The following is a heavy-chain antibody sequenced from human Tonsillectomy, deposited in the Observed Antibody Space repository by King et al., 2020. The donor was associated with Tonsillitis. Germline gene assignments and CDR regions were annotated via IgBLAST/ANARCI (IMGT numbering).Heavy chain of an antibody. CDR2: INHRGST. D-gene: IGHD1-1*01. CDR3: ARYDPLYYFDY. Sequence: VQLPQWGAGLLKPSETLSLTCDVYGGSFSGYYWSWLRQPPGKGLEWIGEINHRGSTNYNPSLKSRVTISIDTSKNQFSLKLRSVTAADTSVYYCARYDPLYYFDYWGQGTLVTVSS. V-gene: IGHV4-34*01. CDR1: GGSFSGYY. J-gene: IGHJ4*02.